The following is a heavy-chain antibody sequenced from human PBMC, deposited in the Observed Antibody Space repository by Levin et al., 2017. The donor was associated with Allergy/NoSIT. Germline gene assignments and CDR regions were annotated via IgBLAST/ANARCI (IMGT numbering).Heavy chain of an antibody. V-gene: IGHV3-23*01. CDR2: ITGTGATA. J-gene: IGHJ4*02. CDR3: AKREGSSGYDFSNYFEY. D-gene: IGHD5-12*01. CDR1: GFTFNSYA. Sequence: PSETLSLTCAASGFTFNSYAMIWVRQTPGKGLEWVSSITGTGATAYYADSVKGRFTSSRDNSKNTLYLQMNSLRTEDTAVYYCAKREGSSGYDFSNYFEYWGQGTLVTVSS.